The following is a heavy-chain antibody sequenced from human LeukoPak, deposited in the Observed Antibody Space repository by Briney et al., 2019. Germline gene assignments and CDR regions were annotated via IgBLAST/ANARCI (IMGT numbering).Heavy chain of an antibody. V-gene: IGHV3-30*02. D-gene: IGHD3-3*01. CDR3: AKGLDFGVVIVFTGDWDYMDV. CDR1: GFTFSSYG. CDR2: IRYDGSNK. Sequence: PGGSLRLSCAASGFTFSSYGMHWVRQAPGKGLEWVAFIRYDGSNKYYADSVKGRFTISRDNSKNTLYLQMNSLRAEDTAVYYCAKGLDFGVVIVFTGDWDYMDVWGKGTTVTVSS. J-gene: IGHJ6*03.